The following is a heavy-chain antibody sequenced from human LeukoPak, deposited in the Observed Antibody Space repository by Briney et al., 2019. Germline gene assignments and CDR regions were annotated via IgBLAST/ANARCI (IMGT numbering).Heavy chain of an antibody. Sequence: GGSLRLSCAASGFTFSSYAMSWVRQAPGKGLEWVSAISGSGGSTYYADSVKGRFTISRDNSKNTLYLQMNSLRAEDTAVYYCAEVYYYDSSGYPPPGNYWGQGTLVTVSS. J-gene: IGHJ4*02. CDR3: AEVYYYDSSGYPPPGNY. CDR2: ISGSGGST. CDR1: GFTFSSYA. V-gene: IGHV3-23*01. D-gene: IGHD3-22*01.